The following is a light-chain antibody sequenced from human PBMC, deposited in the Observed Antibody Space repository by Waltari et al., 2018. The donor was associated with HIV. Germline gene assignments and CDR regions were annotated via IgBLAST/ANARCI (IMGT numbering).Light chain of an antibody. CDR2: RNT. V-gene: IGLV1-47*01. CDR1: SSNIGSNY. Sequence: QSVLTQPPSASGTPGQRVTISCSGSSSNIGSNYVYWYQQLPGTAPQLFPYRNTKRPSGVPDRVSGSKSGTSASLAISGLRSEDEADYYCAAWGNSLSLLFGGGTKLTVL. J-gene: IGLJ2*01. CDR3: AAWGNSLSLL.